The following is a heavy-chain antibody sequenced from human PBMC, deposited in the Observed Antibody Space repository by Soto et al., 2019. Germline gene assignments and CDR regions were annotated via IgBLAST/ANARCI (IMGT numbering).Heavy chain of an antibody. D-gene: IGHD6-13*01. CDR3: ARSTISAAESYYFDY. CDR2: INNDGSST. V-gene: IGHV3-74*01. Sequence: PGGSLRLSCAASGVTFSSYWMHWFRQAPGKRLVWVSRINNDGSSTNYADSVKGRFTISRDNAKNTLYLQMTSLRAEDTAMYYCARSTISAAESYYFDYWGQGTLVTVSS. CDR1: GVTFSSYW. J-gene: IGHJ4*02.